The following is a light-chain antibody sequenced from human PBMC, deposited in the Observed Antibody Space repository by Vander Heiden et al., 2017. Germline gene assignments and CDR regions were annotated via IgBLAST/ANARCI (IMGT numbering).Light chain of an antibody. CDR3: QVWDISSDHPVV. J-gene: IGLJ2*01. CDR2: DDS. V-gene: IGLV3-21*02. Sequence: SYALSQPPSLSAAPGQTARIVCGGNNVGSKSVHWYQQKPGQVPVLVVYDDSDRPSGIPERFSGSKFGNTATLTISRVEVGDEADYYCQVWDISSDHPVVFGGGTTLAVL. CDR1: NVGSKS.